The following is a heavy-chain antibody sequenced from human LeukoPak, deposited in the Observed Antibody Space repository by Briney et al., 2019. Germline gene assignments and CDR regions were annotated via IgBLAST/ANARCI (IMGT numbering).Heavy chain of an antibody. J-gene: IGHJ4*02. D-gene: IGHD3-10*01. CDR1: GFTFSSYA. CDR2: ISYDGTIT. Sequence: GGSLRLSCAASGFTFSSYAMHWVRQAPGKGLEWVAVISYDGTITYYPDSVKGRFTNSRPNPSNTLYLHLNSLRAEDTAIYYCARDSNYYYDSGSSGPHYFDSWGQGTLVTVSS. V-gene: IGHV3-30*01. CDR3: ARDSNYYYDSGSSGPHYFDS.